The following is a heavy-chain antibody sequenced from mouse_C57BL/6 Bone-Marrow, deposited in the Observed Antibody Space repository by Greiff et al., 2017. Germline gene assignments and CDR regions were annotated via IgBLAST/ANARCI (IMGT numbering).Heavy chain of an antibody. J-gene: IGHJ1*03. D-gene: IGHD2-1*01. CDR2: IYPGDGDT. Sequence: QVQLKQSGPELVKPGASVKISCKASGYAFSSSWMNWVKQRPEKGLEWIGRIYPGDGDTNYNGKFKGKATLTADKSSSTAYMQLSSLTSEDSAVYFCAMIYYGPWYFDVWGTGTTVTVSS. CDR3: AMIYYGPWYFDV. CDR1: GYAFSSSW. V-gene: IGHV1-82*01.